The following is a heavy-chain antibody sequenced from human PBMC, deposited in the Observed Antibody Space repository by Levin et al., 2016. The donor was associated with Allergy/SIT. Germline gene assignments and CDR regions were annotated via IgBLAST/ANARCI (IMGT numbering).Heavy chain of an antibody. CDR1: GFTFSRYG. V-gene: IGHV3-30*03. D-gene: IGHD3-22*01. Sequence: GESLKISCAASGFTFSRYGMHWVRQAPGKGLEWVAVTSYDGTSEDYADSVKGRFTISRDNSNNTLYLQMNNLRPEDTAVYFCARLSGFYFFDSSGIDYWGQGNLVTVSS. CDR3: ARLSGFYFFDSSGIDY. J-gene: IGHJ4*02. CDR2: TSYDGTSE.